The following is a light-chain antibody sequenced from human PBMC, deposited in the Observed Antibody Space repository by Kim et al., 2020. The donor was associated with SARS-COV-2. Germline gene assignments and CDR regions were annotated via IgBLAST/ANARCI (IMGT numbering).Light chain of an antibody. V-gene: IGLV2-23*01. CDR2: GDN. CDR3: CSYANGGTWV. J-gene: IGLJ3*02. CDR1: SDDVGSHDL. Sequence: GQSIAISCAGTSDDVGSHDLVSRYQHHPGSAPKLVIYGDNQRPSGVSSRFSGSKSGNTASLTISGLYPEDEADYYCCSYANGGTWVFGGGTKLTVL.